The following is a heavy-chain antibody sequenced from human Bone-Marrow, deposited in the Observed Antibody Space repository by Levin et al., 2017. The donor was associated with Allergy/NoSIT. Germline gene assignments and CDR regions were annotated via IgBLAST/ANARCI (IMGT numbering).Heavy chain of an antibody. CDR2: ISGSGGST. V-gene: IGHV3-23*01. CDR3: AKETGDILTGYYSTYYYYYYYMDV. J-gene: IGHJ6*03. Sequence: GGSLRLSCAASGFTFSSYAMSWVRQAPGKGLEWVSAISGSGGSTYYADSVKGRFTISRDNSKNTLYLQMNSLRAEDTAVYYCAKETGDILTGYYSTYYYYYYYMDVWGKGTTVTVSS. D-gene: IGHD3-9*01. CDR1: GFTFSSYA.